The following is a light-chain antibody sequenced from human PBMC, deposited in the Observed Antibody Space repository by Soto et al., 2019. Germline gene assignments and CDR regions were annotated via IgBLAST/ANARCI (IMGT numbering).Light chain of an antibody. V-gene: IGKV3-15*01. Sequence: EIVMTQSPATLSVSPGERATLSCRASESISNNLACYQQKPGQAPRILMYGAAVRATGIPVRFSGSGSGTEFTLTISSLQSEDFAVYFFKQYKTXPLTCGGWTKV. CDR3: KQYKTXPLT. CDR2: GAA. CDR1: ESISNN. J-gene: IGKJ4*01.